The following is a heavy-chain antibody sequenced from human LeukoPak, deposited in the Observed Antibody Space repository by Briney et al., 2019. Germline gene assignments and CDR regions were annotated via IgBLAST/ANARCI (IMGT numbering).Heavy chain of an antibody. Sequence: GRSLRLSCAASGFTFSSYGMHWVRQAPGKGLEWVAVIWYDGSNKYYADSVKGRFTISRDNSKNTLYLQMNSLRAEDTAVYYCARDPLGDSTYYFDYWGQGTLVTVSS. CDR3: ARDPLGDSTYYFDY. CDR1: GFTFSSYG. J-gene: IGHJ4*02. D-gene: IGHD2-21*01. V-gene: IGHV3-30*19. CDR2: IWYDGSNK.